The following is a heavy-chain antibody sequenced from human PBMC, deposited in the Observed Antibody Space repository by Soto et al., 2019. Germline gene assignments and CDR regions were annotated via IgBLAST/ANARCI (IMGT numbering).Heavy chain of an antibody. D-gene: IGHD2-15*01. V-gene: IGHV1-2*04. CDR2: INPNSGGT. CDR1: GGTFSSYA. Sequence: ASVKVSCKASGGTFSSYAISWVRQAPGQGLEWMGWINPNSGGTNYAQKFQGWVTMTRDTSISTAYMELSRLRSDDTAVYYCARGAPTLLASNPPYYMDVWGKGTTVTVSS. J-gene: IGHJ6*03. CDR3: ARGAPTLLASNPPYYMDV.